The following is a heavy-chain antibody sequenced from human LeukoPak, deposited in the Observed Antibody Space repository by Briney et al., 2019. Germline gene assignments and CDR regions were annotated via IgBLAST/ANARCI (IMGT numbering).Heavy chain of an antibody. CDR3: ARGEYGSGSYYTPYYYYYMDV. V-gene: IGHV3-33*01. CDR2: IWYDGSNK. D-gene: IGHD3-10*01. CDR1: GFTFSSYG. J-gene: IGHJ6*03. Sequence: GGSLRLSCAASGFTFSSYGMHWVRQAPGKGLEWGAVIWYDGSNKYYADSVKGRFTISRDNSKNTLYLQMNSLRAEDTAVYYCARGEYGSGSYYTPYYYYYMDVWGKGTTVTVSS.